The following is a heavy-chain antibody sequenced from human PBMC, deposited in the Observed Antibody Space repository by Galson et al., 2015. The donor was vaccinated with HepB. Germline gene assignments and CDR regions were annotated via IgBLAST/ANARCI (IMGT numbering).Heavy chain of an antibody. CDR2: ISHSGST. CDR1: GGSFSGYY. V-gene: IGHV4-34*01. Sequence: ETLSLTCAVHGGSFSGYYWSWIRHTPGKGLEWLGEISHSGSTNYNPSLKSRATISEDTSKKQFSLKVNSVTVADTAVYYCARLYEGGSSWFHGRPFDIWGQGTMVTVSS. J-gene: IGHJ3*02. D-gene: IGHD6-13*01. CDR3: ARLYEGGSSWFHGRPFDI.